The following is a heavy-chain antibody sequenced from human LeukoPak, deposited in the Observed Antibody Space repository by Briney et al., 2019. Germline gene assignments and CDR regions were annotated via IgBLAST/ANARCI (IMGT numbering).Heavy chain of an antibody. J-gene: IGHJ4*02. V-gene: IGHV3-48*04. D-gene: IGHD3-22*01. Sequence: PGGSLRLSCAASGFTFSSYSMNWVRQAPGRGLEWVSYISSSSSTIYYADSVKGRFTISRDNAKNSLYLQMNSLRAEDTAVYYCARVVYDSSGYLDYWGQGTLVTVSS. CDR3: ARVVYDSSGYLDY. CDR2: ISSSSSTI. CDR1: GFTFSSYS.